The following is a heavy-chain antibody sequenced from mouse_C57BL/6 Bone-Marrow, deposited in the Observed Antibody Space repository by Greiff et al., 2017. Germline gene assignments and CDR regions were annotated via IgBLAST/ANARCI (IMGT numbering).Heavy chain of an antibody. J-gene: IGHJ3*01. Sequence: EVQGVESGGGLVQPGGSLKLSCAASGFTFSDYGMAWVRQAPRKGPEWVAFISNLAYSIYYADTVTGRFTISRENAKNTLYLEMSSLRSEDTAMYYCASSSGFAWFAYWGQGTLVTVSA. V-gene: IGHV5-15*01. CDR1: GFTFSDYG. D-gene: IGHD3-2*02. CDR3: ASSSGFAWFAY. CDR2: ISNLAYSI.